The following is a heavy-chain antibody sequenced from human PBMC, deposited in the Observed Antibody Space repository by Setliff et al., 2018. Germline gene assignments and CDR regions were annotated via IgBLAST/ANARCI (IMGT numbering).Heavy chain of an antibody. CDR1: GVTFSSYA. D-gene: IGHD6-19*01. CDR3: IRDTSGRDGFDI. Sequence: GGSLRLSCAASGVTFSSYAMSWVSQAPGKGLGWVSGISGYGSRTYYADSVKGRSTISRDNSQNTMYLQMNSLRAEDTAVYYCIRDTSGRDGFDIWGQGTMVTVSS. V-gene: IGHV3-23*01. J-gene: IGHJ3*02. CDR2: ISGYGSRT.